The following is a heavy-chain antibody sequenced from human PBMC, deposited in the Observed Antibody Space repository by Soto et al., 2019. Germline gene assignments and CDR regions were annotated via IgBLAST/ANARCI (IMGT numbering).Heavy chain of an antibody. J-gene: IGHJ4*02. CDR2: ISYDGSNK. CDR3: AKAGFQGAVTTCYF. Sequence: QVQLVESGGGVVQPGRSLRLSCAASGFTFSSYGMHWVRQAPGKGLEWVAVISYDGSNKYYADSVKGRFTISRDNSKNTLYLQMNSLRAEDTAVYYCAKAGFQGAVTTCYFWGPGTLVTVSS. V-gene: IGHV3-30*18. D-gene: IGHD4-17*01. CDR1: GFTFSSYG.